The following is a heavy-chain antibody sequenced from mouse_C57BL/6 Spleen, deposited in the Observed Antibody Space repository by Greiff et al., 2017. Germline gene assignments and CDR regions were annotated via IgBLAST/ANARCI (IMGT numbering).Heavy chain of an antibody. Sequence: EVQLLESGAELVKPGASVKLSCTASGFNFNDYYMHWVKQRPEQGLEWIGRIDPDDGDTKYAPKFKGKATITADTSSNTAYLQLSSLPSEDAAVYYCAYSNWFDDWGKGTPVTVSA. J-gene: IGHJ3*01. V-gene: IGHV14-2*01. CDR2: IDPDDGDT. CDR3: AYSNWFDD. D-gene: IGHD2-5*01. CDR1: GFNFNDYY.